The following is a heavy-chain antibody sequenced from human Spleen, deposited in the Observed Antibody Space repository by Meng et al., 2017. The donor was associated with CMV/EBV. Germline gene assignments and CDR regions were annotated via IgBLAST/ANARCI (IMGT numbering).Heavy chain of an antibody. V-gene: IGHV4-61*01. D-gene: IGHD3-3*01. CDR2: IYYSGST. CDR3: ARVLWSGYYY. Sequence: GSLRLSCTVSGGSVSSDNYYWSWIRQPPGKGLEWIGYIYYSGSTNYNPSLKSRVTISVDTSKNQFSLKLSSVTAADTAVYYCARVLWSGYYYWGQGTVVTVSS. CDR1: GGSVSSDNYY. J-gene: IGHJ4*02.